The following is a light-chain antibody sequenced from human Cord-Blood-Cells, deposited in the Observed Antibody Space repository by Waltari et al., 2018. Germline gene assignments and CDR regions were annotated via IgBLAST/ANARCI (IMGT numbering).Light chain of an antibody. CDR2: AAS. Sequence: DIQMTESPSSLSASVGDRVTINYRASQSISRYLNWYQQKPGKAPKLLIYAASSLQSGVPSRFRGSGSGTDFTLTIRSMQPEDFATYYCQQSYSTLVTFGPGTKVDIK. CDR1: QSISRY. V-gene: IGKV1-39*01. J-gene: IGKJ3*01. CDR3: QQSYSTLVT.